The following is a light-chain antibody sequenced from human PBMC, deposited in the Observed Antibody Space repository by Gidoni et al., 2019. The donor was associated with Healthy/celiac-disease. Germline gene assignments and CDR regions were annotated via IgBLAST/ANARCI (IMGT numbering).Light chain of an antibody. CDR1: QSVSSN. V-gene: IGKV3-15*01. CDR3: QQYNNWTPWT. CDR2: GAS. J-gene: IGKJ1*01. Sequence: ELVMTHSPATLSVSPGERATLSCRDSQSVSSNLAWYQQKTGQAPRLLSYGASTRATGIQARFSGSGSGKELTLTISSLQSEDFAVYYCQQYNNWTPWTFGQGTKVEIK.